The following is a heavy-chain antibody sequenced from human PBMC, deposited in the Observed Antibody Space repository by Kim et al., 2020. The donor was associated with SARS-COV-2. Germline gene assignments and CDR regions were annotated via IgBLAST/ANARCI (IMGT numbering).Heavy chain of an antibody. D-gene: IGHD6-13*01. CDR2: IWYDGSNK. Sequence: GGSLRLSCAASGFTFSSYGMHGVRQAPGKGLEWVAVIWYDGSNKYYADSVKGRFTISRDNSKNTLYLQMNSLRAEDTAVYYCSRDMRDDGSWYFVLYYYYGMDVWGQGTSVSVPS. CDR1: GFTFSSYG. J-gene: IGHJ6*01. CDR3: SRDMRDDGSWYFVLYYYYGMDV. V-gene: IGHV3-33*01.